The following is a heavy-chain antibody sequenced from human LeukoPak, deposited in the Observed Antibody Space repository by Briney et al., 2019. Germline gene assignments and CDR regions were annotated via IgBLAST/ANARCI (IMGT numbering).Heavy chain of an antibody. D-gene: IGHD3-22*01. CDR1: GYSFTDYY. J-gene: IGHJ4*02. V-gene: IGHV1-2*02. Sequence: ASVKVSCKASGYSFTDYYIHWVRQAPGQGLEWMGWINPNSGVTNYAQTFQGRVTMTRDTSISTAYMELNSLRSDDMAVYYCARDRGSGYFLDYWGQGTLVTVSS. CDR2: INPNSGVT. CDR3: ARDRGSGYFLDY.